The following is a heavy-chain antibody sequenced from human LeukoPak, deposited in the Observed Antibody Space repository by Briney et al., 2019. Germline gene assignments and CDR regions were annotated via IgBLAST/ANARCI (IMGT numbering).Heavy chain of an antibody. V-gene: IGHV4-59*01. CDR1: GGSISSYY. CDR3: AKNYDSSGYTTFAY. Sequence: SETLSLTCTVSGGSISSYYWSWIRQPPGKGLEWIGYIYYSESTNYNPSLKSRVTISQDTSKNQFSLKLSSVTAADTAVYYCAKNYDSSGYTTFAYWGRGTLVTVSS. CDR2: IYYSEST. D-gene: IGHD3-22*01. J-gene: IGHJ4*02.